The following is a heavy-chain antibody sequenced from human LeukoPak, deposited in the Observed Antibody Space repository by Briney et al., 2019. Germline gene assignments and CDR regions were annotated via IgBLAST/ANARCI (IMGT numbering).Heavy chain of an antibody. V-gene: IGHV3-53*01. CDR2: IDSGGST. D-gene: IGHD4-23*01. Sequence: PGGSLRLSCAASGFTVSSNYMSWVRQAPGKGLERVSAIDSGGSTYYADSVKGRFTISRDKSRNTLYLQMNSLRAEDTAVYYCARSTVVTGRYYYYYMDVWGKGTTVSVSS. CDR1: GFTVSSNY. J-gene: IGHJ6*03. CDR3: ARSTVVTGRYYYYYMDV.